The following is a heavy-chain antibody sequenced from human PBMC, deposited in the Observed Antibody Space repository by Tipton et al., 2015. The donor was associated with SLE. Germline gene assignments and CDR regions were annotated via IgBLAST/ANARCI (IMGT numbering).Heavy chain of an antibody. J-gene: IGHJ4*02. Sequence: SLRLSCAASGFTFSSYVMSWVRQAPGTALEWVSAIGGSGGDTYYADSVKGRFTISRDNSKNVLFLQMSNLRSEDTAVYYCAKFTGDPDTDYWGQGTLVSVSS. V-gene: IGHV3-23*01. CDR1: GFTFSSYV. CDR3: AKFTGDPDTDY. CDR2: IGGSGGDT. D-gene: IGHD3-10*01.